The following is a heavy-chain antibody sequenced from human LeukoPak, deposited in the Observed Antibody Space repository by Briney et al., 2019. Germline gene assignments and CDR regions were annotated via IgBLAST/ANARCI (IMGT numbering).Heavy chain of an antibody. Sequence: GESLKISCKGSGYSFTSYWIGWVRQMPGKGLEWMWIIYPGGSDTAYSPSFQGQVTISADKAISTAYLQWSSLKASDTAMNYCARLNRGVEVAGSGNWFDPWGQGTLVTVSS. J-gene: IGHJ5*02. CDR2: IYPGGSDT. CDR3: ARLNRGVEVAGSGNWFDP. D-gene: IGHD6-19*01. V-gene: IGHV5-51*01. CDR1: GYSFTSYW.